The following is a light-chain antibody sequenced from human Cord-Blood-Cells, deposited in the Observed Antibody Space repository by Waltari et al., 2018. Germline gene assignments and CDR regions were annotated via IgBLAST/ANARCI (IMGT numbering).Light chain of an antibody. V-gene: IGKV1-33*01. Sequence: DIQMTQSLSSLSASLGDRVTITCQASQDISNYLNWYQQKPEKAPKLLIYDASNLETVVPSRFGGSGSSADFTFTSSSLQPEDMATYYCQQYDNLITFGPGTKVDIK. CDR2: DAS. CDR3: QQYDNLIT. J-gene: IGKJ3*01. CDR1: QDISNY.